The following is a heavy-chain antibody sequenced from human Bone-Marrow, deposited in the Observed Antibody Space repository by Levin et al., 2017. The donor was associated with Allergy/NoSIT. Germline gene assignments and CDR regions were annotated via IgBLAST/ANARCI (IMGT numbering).Heavy chain of an antibody. CDR3: ARDRWTTVTTLAYFQH. CDR2: ISYDGSNK. Sequence: GGSLRLSCAASGFTFSSYAMHWVRQAPGKGLEWVAVISYDGSNKYYADSVKGRFTISRDNSKNTLYLQMNSLRAEDTAVYYCARDRWTTVTTLAYFQHWGQGTLVTVSS. J-gene: IGHJ1*01. V-gene: IGHV3-30*04. D-gene: IGHD4-17*01. CDR1: GFTFSSYA.